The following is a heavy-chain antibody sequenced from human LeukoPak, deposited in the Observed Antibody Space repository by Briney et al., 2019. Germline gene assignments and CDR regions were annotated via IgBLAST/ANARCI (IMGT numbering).Heavy chain of an antibody. CDR2: IYPGDSDT. V-gene: IGHV5-51*01. J-gene: IGHJ4*02. CDR3: ARPRVVDTAMVGFDY. Sequence: GESLKISCKGSGYSFTSYWIGWVRQMPGKGLEWMGIIYPGDSDTRYSPSFQGQVTISADKSISTAYLQWSSLKASDTAMYYCARPRVVDTAMVGFDYWGPGTLVTVSS. D-gene: IGHD5-18*01. CDR1: GYSFTSYW.